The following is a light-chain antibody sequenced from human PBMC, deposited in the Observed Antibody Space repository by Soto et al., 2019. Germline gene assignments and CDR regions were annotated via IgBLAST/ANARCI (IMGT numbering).Light chain of an antibody. Sequence: QSALTQPRSVSGSPGQSVTISCTGSSSDVGGYDFVSWYQQHPGRAPKLMIYEVIHRPSGVSSRFSGSKSGKTASLSISGLQADDEADYYCSSYTSSRTLVFGGGTKVTVL. CDR3: SSYTSSRTLV. V-gene: IGLV2-14*01. J-gene: IGLJ2*01. CDR2: EVI. CDR1: SSDVGGYDF.